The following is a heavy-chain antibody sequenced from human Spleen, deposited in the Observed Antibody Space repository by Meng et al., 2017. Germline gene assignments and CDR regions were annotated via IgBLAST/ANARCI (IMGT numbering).Heavy chain of an antibody. CDR1: GFTFSSYA. J-gene: IGHJ5*02. Sequence: GESLKISCAASGFTFSSYAMHWVRQAPGKGLEWVAVISYDGSNKYYADSVKGRFTISRDNSKNTLYLQMNSLRAEDTAVYYCARDPLRHDSSGRDNWFDPWGQGTLVTVSS. D-gene: IGHD6-19*01. CDR2: ISYDGSNK. CDR3: ARDPLRHDSSGRDNWFDP. V-gene: IGHV3-30*01.